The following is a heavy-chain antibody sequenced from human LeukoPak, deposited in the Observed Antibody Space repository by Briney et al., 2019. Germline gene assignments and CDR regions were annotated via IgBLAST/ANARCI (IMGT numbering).Heavy chain of an antibody. J-gene: IGHJ3*02. V-gene: IGHV4-59*08. CDR2: IYYSGST. CDR3: ARTTDGAFDI. D-gene: IGHD1-14*01. Sequence: SETLSLTFTVSGGSISSYYWSWIRQPPGKGLEWIGYIYYSGSTNYNPSLKSRVTISVDTSKNQSSLKLSSVTAADTAVYYCARTTDGAFDIWGQGTMVTVSS. CDR1: GGSISSYY.